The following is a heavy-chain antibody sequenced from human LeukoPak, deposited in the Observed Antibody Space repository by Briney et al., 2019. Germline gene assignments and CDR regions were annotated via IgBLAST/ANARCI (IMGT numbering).Heavy chain of an antibody. CDR1: GGSIDSSSYY. J-gene: IGHJ4*02. CDR3: ARGRDFNLY. Sequence: PSETLSLTCTVSGGSIDSSSYYRGWIRQPPGKGLEWIGYIYYSGSTNYNPSLKSRVTISVDTSKNQFSLKLTSVTAADTAVYYCARGRDFNLYWGQGTLVTVSS. V-gene: IGHV4-61*05. CDR2: IYYSGST. D-gene: IGHD5-24*01.